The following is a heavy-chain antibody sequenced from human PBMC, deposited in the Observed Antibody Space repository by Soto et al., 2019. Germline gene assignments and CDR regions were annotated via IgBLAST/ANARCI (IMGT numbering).Heavy chain of an antibody. CDR2: IRSKANSYAT. J-gene: IGHJ3*02. D-gene: IGHD1-20*01. V-gene: IGHV3-73*01. CDR3: RSYQLAITGTGAFDI. Sequence: PGGSLRLSCAASGFTFSGSAMHWVRQASGKGLEWVGRIRSKANSYATAYAASVKGRFTISRDDSKNTAYLQMNSLKTEDTAVYYCRSYQLAITGTGAFDIWGQGTMVTVSS. CDR1: GFTFSGSA.